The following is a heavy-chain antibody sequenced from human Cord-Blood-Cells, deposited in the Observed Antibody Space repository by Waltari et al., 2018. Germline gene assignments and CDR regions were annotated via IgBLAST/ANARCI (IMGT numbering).Heavy chain of an antibody. V-gene: IGHV4-34*01. CDR1: GGSFSGYY. CDR3: ARVNYYGSGSYTIDY. D-gene: IGHD3-10*01. Sequence: QVQLQQWGAGLLKPSETLSLTCAVYGGSFSGYYWSWIRQPPGKGLEWIGEINHSGSTNYNPSLKSRVTISVDTSKNHFSRKLSSVTAADTAVYYCARVNYYGSGSYTIDYWGQGTLVTVSS. J-gene: IGHJ4*02. CDR2: INHSGST.